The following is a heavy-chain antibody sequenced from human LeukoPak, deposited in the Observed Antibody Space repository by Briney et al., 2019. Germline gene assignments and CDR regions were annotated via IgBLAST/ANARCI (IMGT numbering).Heavy chain of an antibody. CDR2: ISSDETNI. V-gene: IGHV3-30*18. J-gene: IGHJ5*02. CDR3: AKDPYRVVFATGNYLDP. CDR1: GFTFSSYA. Sequence: GGSLRLSCAASGFTFSSYAMHWVRQAPGKGLEWVAVISSDETNIRYGDSVKGRFTVSRDNAKNTLYLQMNSLRAEDTAVYYCAKDPYRVVFATGNYLDPWGQGTLVTVSS. D-gene: IGHD2-15*01.